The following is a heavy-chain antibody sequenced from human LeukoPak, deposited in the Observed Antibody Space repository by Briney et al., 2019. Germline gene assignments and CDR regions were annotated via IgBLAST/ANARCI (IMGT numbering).Heavy chain of an antibody. CDR1: GFTFSSYW. Sequence: GGPLRLSCAASGFTFSSYWMSWVRQAPGKGLEWVANIKQDGSEKYYVDSVKGRFTISRDSAKNSLYLQMNSLRAEDTAVYYCARLGSGWADAFDTWGQGTMVTVSS. V-gene: IGHV3-7*01. CDR2: IKQDGSEK. CDR3: ARLGSGWADAFDT. D-gene: IGHD6-19*01. J-gene: IGHJ3*02.